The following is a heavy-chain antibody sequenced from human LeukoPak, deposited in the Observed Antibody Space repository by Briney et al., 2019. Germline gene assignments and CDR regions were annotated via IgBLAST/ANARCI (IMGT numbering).Heavy chain of an antibody. D-gene: IGHD6-19*01. CDR2: ISNSGGSI. V-gene: IGHV3-11*01. Sequence: PGGSLRLSCAASGFTFSDYYMSWIRQAPGKGLEWVSYISNSGGSIYYPDSMKGRFTISRDNAKNSLYLQMNSLRAEDTAVYYCARDRSGWTTLDVWGQGTTVTVSS. CDR1: GFTFSDYY. CDR3: ARDRSGWTTLDV. J-gene: IGHJ6*02.